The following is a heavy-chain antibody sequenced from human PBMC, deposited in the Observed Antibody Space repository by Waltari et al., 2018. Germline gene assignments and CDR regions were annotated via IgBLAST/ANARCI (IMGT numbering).Heavy chain of an antibody. CDR1: GFIVSSKY. V-gene: IGHV3-53*01. D-gene: IGHD1-7*01. Sequence: EVQLVESGGGLIQPGGSLRLSCAASGFIVSSKYMTWVRQAPGKGLEWVSVIYVGETTNDEDSMKGRFTISRDKSKNTLYLQMNSLRAEDKAIYYCARGGMTATTRYAPWYFDVWGRGTLVTVSS. CDR2: IYVGETT. J-gene: IGHJ2*01. CDR3: ARGGMTATTRYAPWYFDV.